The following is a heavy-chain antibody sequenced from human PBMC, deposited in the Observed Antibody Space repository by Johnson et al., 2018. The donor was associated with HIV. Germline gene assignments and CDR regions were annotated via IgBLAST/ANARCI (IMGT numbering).Heavy chain of an antibody. Sequence: QVQLVESGGGVVQPGRSLRLSCAASGFTFSSYAMHWVRQAPGKGLEWVAVISYDGSNKYYADSVKGRFPISRDNSKNTLSLHMNSLRAEDTAVFYCARTPRPYYYDSSDGAFDIWGQGTMVTVSS. V-gene: IGHV3-30*04. CDR2: ISYDGSNK. CDR3: ARTPRPYYYDSSDGAFDI. J-gene: IGHJ3*02. CDR1: GFTFSSYA. D-gene: IGHD3-22*01.